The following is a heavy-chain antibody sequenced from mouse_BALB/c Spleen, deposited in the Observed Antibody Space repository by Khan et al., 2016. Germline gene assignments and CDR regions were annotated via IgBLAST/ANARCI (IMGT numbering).Heavy chain of an antibody. V-gene: IGHV1-4*01. D-gene: IGHD1-1*01. CDR1: GYTFTSYW. J-gene: IGHJ4*01. CDR2: INPSTGYT. Sequence: QVQLQQSGAELAKPGASVKISCKASGYTFTSYWMHWVKQRPGQGLEWIGYINPSTGYTEYNQNFKDKATLTDDKSSSTAYMQLSSLTSEDSAVYVCASLFGSRYARDYCGRGTEVTVSS. CDR3: ASLFGSRYARDY.